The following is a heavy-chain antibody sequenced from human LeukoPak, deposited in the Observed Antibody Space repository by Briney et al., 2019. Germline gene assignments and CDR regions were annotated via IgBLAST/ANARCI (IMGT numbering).Heavy chain of an antibody. CDR1: GYTFTGYY. D-gene: IGHD6-6*01. V-gene: IGHV1-2*02. J-gene: IGHJ4*02. CDR3: ARDPAYSGSSDY. Sequence: ASVKVSCKASGYTFTGYYMHWVRQAPGQGLEWMGWINPNSGGTNYAQKFQGRVTMTRDTSISTAYMELSRLRSDDTAVYYCARDPAYSGSSDYWGQGTLVTVSS. CDR2: INPNSGGT.